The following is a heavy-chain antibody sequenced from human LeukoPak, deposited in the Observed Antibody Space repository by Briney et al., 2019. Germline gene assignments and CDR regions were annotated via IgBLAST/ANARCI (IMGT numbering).Heavy chain of an antibody. V-gene: IGHV4-59*01. D-gene: IGHD3-16*01. J-gene: IGHJ4*02. Sequence: PSETLSLTCTVSGGSISSYYWSWIRQPPGKGLEWIGYIYYSGSTNYNPSLKSRVTISVDTSKNQFSLKLSSVTAADTAVYYCARGLVWEDYFDYWGQGTLVTVSS. CDR1: GGSISSYY. CDR2: IYYSGST. CDR3: ARGLVWEDYFDY.